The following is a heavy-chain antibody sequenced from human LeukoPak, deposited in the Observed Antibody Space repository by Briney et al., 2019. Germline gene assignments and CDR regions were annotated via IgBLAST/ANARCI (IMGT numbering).Heavy chain of an antibody. J-gene: IGHJ4*02. D-gene: IGHD3-22*01. CDR2: IIPIFGTA. V-gene: IGHV1-69*05. CDR1: GGTFSSYA. CDR3: ARVGYYDSSGYYPLYY. Sequence: SVKVSCKASGGTFSSYAISWVRQDPGQGLEWMGRIIPIFGTANYAQKFQGRVTITTDESTSTAYMELSSLRSEDTAVYYCARVGYYDSSGYYPLYYWGQGTLVTVSS.